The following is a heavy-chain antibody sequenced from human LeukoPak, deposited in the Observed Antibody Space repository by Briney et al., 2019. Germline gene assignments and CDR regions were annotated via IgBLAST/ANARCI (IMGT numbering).Heavy chain of an antibody. CDR2: INPSGGST. Sequence: ASVKVSCKASGYTFTSYYMHWVRQAPGQGLEWMGLINPSGGSTSYAQKFQGRVTMTRDTSTSTVYMELSSLRSEDTAVYYCARDLIPTTVTNWFDPWGQGTLVTVSS. V-gene: IGHV1-46*01. D-gene: IGHD4-17*01. J-gene: IGHJ5*02. CDR1: GYTFTSYY. CDR3: ARDLIPTTVTNWFDP.